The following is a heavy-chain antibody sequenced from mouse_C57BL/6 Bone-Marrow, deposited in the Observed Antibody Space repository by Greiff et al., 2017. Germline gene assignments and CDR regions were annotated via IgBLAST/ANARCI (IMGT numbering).Heavy chain of an antibody. J-gene: IGHJ3*01. CDR2: IDPETGGT. V-gene: IGHV1-15*01. CDR3: TRRGDYYDGAWFAY. Sequence: QVQLQQSGAELVRPGASVTLSCKASGYTFTDYEMHWVKQTPVHGLEWIGAIDPETGGTAYNQKFKGKAILAAAQSSSTAYMALRSRTSEDSAFYYCTRRGDYYDGAWFAYWGQGTLVTVSA. CDR1: GYTFTDYE. D-gene: IGHD1-1*01.